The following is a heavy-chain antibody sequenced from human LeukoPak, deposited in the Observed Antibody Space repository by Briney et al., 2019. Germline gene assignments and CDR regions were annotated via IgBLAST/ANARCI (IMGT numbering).Heavy chain of an antibody. CDR3: ARDLTGIFGVLGNYYYMDV. CDR1: GGTFSSYA. CDR2: IIPIFGTA. D-gene: IGHD3-3*01. V-gene: IGHV1-69*06. Sequence: GASVKVSCKASGGTFSSYAISWVRQAPGQGLEWMGGIIPIFGTANYAQKFQGRVTITADKSTSTAYMELSSLRSEDTAVYYCARDLTGIFGVLGNYYYMDVWGKGTTVTVSS. J-gene: IGHJ6*03.